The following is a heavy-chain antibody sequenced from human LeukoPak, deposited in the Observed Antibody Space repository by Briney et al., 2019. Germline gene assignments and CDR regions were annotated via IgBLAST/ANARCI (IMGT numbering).Heavy chain of an antibody. V-gene: IGHV4-34*01. CDR3: ARCGYSYGSGIRFWFDP. J-gene: IGHJ5*02. CDR2: INHSGST. D-gene: IGHD5-18*01. Sequence: SETLSLTCAVYGGSFSGYYWSWIRRPPGKGLEWIGEINHSGSTNYNPSLKSRVTISVDTSKNQFSLKLSSVTAADTAVYYCARCGYSYGSGIRFWFDPWGQGTLVTVSS. CDR1: GGSFSGYY.